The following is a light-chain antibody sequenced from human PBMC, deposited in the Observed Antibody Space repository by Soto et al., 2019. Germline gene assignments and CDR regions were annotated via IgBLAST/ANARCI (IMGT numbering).Light chain of an antibody. V-gene: IGLV2-8*01. CDR1: SSDVGGYNY. CDR3: SSYAGSNNLL. Sequence: QSALTQPPSASGSPGQSVTISCTGTSSDVGGYNYVSWYQHHPGKAPKLMIFEVSKRPSGVPDRFSGSKSGNTASLTVSGLQAEDEADYYCSSYAGSNNLLFGGGTKLNVL. CDR2: EVS. J-gene: IGLJ2*01.